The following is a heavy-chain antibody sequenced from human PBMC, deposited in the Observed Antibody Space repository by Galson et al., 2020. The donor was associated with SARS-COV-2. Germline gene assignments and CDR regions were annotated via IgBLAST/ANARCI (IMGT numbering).Heavy chain of an antibody. J-gene: IGHJ4*02. D-gene: IGHD6-13*01. Sequence: SETLSITCAVYGGSFSGYYWSWIRQPPGKGLEWIGEINHSGSTNYNPSLKSRVTISVDTSKNQFSLKLTSVTAADTAVYYCAHGYSSLDYWGQGTLVTVSS. CDR1: GGSFSGYY. V-gene: IGHV4-34*01. CDR3: AHGYSSLDY. CDR2: INHSGST.